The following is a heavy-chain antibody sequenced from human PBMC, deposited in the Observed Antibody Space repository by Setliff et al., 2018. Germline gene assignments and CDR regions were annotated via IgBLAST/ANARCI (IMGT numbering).Heavy chain of an antibody. CDR3: ARGKIRITMIVVPTGGAFDI. J-gene: IGHJ3*02. CDR1: GYSISSDYY. Sequence: PSETLSLTCAVSGYSISSDYYWGWIRQPPGKGLEWIGSMYHSGSTYYNPSLKSRVTISVDTSKNQFSLKLNYVTAADTAVYYCARGKIRITMIVVPTGGAFDIWGQGTMVTVSS. D-gene: IGHD3-22*01. CDR2: MYHSGST. V-gene: IGHV4-38-2*01.